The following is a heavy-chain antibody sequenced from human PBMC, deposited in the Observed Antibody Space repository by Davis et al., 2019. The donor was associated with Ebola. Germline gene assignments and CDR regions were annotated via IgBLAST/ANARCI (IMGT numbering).Heavy chain of an antibody. CDR2: INGGGSVT. CDR1: GLTFGSHA. D-gene: IGHD3-16*01. V-gene: IGHV3-23*01. J-gene: IGHJ4*02. Sequence: GESLKISCATSGLTFGSHAMTWVRQAPGKGLECVSGINGGGSVTYYADSVKGRFTISRDNSKNTLYLQMNSLTPEDTAVYYCAKGGDMWGKNRQYFFDYWGQGTLVTVSS. CDR3: AKGGDMWGKNRQYFFDY.